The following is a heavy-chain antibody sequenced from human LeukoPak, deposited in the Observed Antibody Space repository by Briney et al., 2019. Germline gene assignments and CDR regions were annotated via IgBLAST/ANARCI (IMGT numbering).Heavy chain of an antibody. J-gene: IGHJ4*02. CDR1: GGTFSSYA. Sequence: GSSVKVSCKASGGTFSSYAISWVRQAPGQGLEWMGRIIPILGIANYAQKFQGRVTITADKSTSTAYMELSSLRSEDTAVYYCAVVATMKYRFDYWGQGTLVTVSS. CDR3: AVVATMKYRFDY. D-gene: IGHD5-12*01. V-gene: IGHV1-69*04. CDR2: IIPILGIA.